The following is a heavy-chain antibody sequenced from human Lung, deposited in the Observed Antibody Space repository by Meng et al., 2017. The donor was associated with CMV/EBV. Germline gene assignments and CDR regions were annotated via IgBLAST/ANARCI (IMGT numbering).Heavy chain of an antibody. CDR3: ARGELLWDY. V-gene: IGHV4-30-4*01. D-gene: IGHD2-2*01. J-gene: IGHJ4*02. Sequence: QVQLQESGPGLLQPSQTLSLTCTASGDSISSGEYFWSWIRQPPGKGLEWIGYMDYRGSTFYNPSLKSRVTISVDTSKNQFSLKLSSVTAADTAVYFCARGELLWDYWGQGTLVTVSS. CDR2: MDYRGST. CDR1: GDSISSGEYF.